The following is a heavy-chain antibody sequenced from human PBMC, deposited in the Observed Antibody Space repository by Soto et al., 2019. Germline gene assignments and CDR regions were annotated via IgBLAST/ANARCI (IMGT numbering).Heavy chain of an antibody. V-gene: IGHV1-46*01. CDR3: ARGGLGYCSGGRCPQNWFDP. CDR2: INPTTTTT. Sequence: GASVKVSCKASENTFSTYSLHWVRQAPGQGLEWMGVINPTTTTTTDAQKFQGRVTMTRDTSTSTVFLELSSLRSGDTAVYYCARGGLGYCSGGRCPQNWFDPWGQGTLVTVSS. CDR1: ENTFSTYS. J-gene: IGHJ5*02. D-gene: IGHD2-15*01.